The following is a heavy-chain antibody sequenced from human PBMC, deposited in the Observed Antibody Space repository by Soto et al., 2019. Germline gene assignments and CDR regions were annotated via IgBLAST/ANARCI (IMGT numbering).Heavy chain of an antibody. CDR1: GYTFTSYG. D-gene: IGHD2-15*01. J-gene: IGHJ4*02. Sequence: QVQLVQSGAEVKKPGASVKVSCKASGYTFTSYGISWVRQAPGQGHEWMGWISAYNGNTKYAQKLQGRVNMTTDTYTSPASMEVRSVRSDDTAVYYCARDLAVGMVDYWGQGTLVTVS. CDR2: ISAYNGNT. CDR3: ARDLAVGMVDY. V-gene: IGHV1-18*01.